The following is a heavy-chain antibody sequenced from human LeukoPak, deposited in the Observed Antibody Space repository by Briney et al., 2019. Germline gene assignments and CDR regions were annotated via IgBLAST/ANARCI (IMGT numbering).Heavy chain of an antibody. J-gene: IGHJ4*02. CDR1: GYTFTSYD. CDR2: MNPNSGNT. V-gene: IGHV1-8*01. D-gene: IGHD2-15*01. Sequence: ASVKVSCKASGYTFTSYDINWVRQATGQGLEWMRWMNPNSGNTGYAQKFQGRVTMTRNTSISTAYMELSSLRSEDTAVYYCARANIVVVVAATREPPDYWGQGTLVTVSS. CDR3: ARANIVVVVAATREPPDY.